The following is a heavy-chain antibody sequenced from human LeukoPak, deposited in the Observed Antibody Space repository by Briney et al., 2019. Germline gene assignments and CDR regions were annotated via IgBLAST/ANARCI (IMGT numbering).Heavy chain of an antibody. CDR2: ISASSDSI. CDR1: GFTFSSYA. V-gene: IGHV3-23*01. D-gene: IGHD6-13*01. CDR3: AKDQSRYSSSWYGDDY. J-gene: IGHJ4*02. Sequence: GGSLRLSCAASGFTFSSYAMSWVRQAPGKGLEWVSGISASSDSIYYTDSVKGRFTISRDNSKNTLYLQMNSLRAEDTAVYYCAKDQSRYSSSWYGDDYWGQGTLVTVSS.